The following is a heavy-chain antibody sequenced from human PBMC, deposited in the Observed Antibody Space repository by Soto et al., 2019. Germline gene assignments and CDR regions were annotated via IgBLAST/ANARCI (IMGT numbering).Heavy chain of an antibody. CDR2: ITGSGAGS. J-gene: IGHJ5*02. V-gene: IGHV3-23*01. CDR1: GFTLSSYA. D-gene: IGHD6-13*01. CDR3: AKAYSNSWPNDWFDP. Sequence: EVPLLESGGGWLQPGGSLRLSCAASGFTLSSYAMNWVRQAPGKGLEWVSGITGSGAGSYYSDSVKGRFAISRDNSKNTLYLQISSLRAEDTAVYSCAKAYSNSWPNDWFDPWGPGTRVTVSS.